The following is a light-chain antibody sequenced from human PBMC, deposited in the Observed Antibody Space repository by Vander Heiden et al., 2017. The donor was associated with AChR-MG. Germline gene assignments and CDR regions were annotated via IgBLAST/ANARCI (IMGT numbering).Light chain of an antibody. Sequence: DIQVTQSPSTLSAFVGDRVTITCRASQSVRTWLAWYQQKQGNAPKLLIYKASSLESGVPSRFNGSGSGTEFTLTISSLQPDDFGTYYCQQYNSYFRTFGQGTQVEIK. V-gene: IGKV1-5*03. CDR3: QQYNSYFRT. J-gene: IGKJ1*01. CDR1: QSVRTW. CDR2: KAS.